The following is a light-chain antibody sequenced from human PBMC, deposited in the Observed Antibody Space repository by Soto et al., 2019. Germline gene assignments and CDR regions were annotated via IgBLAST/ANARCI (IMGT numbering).Light chain of an antibody. Sequence: QSALTQPPSASGSPGQSVTISCTGTSSDVGAYAYVSWYQHHPGKAPKLMIYEVNKRPSGVPDRFSGSKSGNMASLTVSGLQAEDEAEYYCSSFAGSNNVLFGAGTQLTVL. CDR3: SSFAGSNNVL. CDR1: SSDVGAYAY. V-gene: IGLV2-8*01. J-gene: IGLJ2*01. CDR2: EVN.